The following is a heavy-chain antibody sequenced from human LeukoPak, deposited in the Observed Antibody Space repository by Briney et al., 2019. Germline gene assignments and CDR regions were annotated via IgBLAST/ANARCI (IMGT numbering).Heavy chain of an antibody. CDR1: GGSISSYY. CDR2: IYYSGST. D-gene: IGHD3-3*01. Sequence: SETLSLTCTVSGGSISSYYWSWIWQPPGEGLEWIGYIYYSGSTNYNPSLKSRVTISVDTSKNQFSLKLSSVTAADTAVYYCARSTRFLEWSNLAYYYMDVWGKGTTVTVSS. V-gene: IGHV4-59*01. CDR3: ARSTRFLEWSNLAYYYMDV. J-gene: IGHJ6*03.